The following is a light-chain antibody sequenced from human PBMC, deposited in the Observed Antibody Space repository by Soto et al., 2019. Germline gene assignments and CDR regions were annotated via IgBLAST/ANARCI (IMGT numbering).Light chain of an antibody. V-gene: IGKV3-15*01. Sequence: EIVMTQSPATLSVSPGERPTLSCRASQSVNNNLAWYQQKPGQAPRLLIYGASTRATGIPARFSGSGSGTEFTLTISSLQSEDFAVYYCQQYNNGPPSTFGQGTKLEIK. CDR3: QQYNNGPPST. J-gene: IGKJ2*01. CDR1: QSVNNN. CDR2: GAS.